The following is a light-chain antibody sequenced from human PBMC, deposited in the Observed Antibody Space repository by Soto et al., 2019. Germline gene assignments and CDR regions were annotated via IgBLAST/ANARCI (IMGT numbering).Light chain of an antibody. Sequence: ELVLTQSPGTLSLSPGERATLSCRASQSVSNNYLAWYQQKPGQAPRLLIYGASTRATGIPARFSGSGSGTEFTLTISSLEPEDFAVYYCQQRSNWPGTFGQGTRLEIK. CDR3: QQRSNWPGT. J-gene: IGKJ5*01. CDR1: QSVSNNY. CDR2: GAS. V-gene: IGKV3-11*01.